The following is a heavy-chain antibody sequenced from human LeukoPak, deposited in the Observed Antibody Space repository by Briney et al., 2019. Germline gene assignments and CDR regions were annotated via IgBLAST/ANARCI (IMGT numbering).Heavy chain of an antibody. CDR1: GYTFTSYG. D-gene: IGHD5-12*01. V-gene: IGHV1-18*01. Sequence: ASVKVSCKASGYTFTSYGISWVRQAPGQGLEWMGWISAYNGNTNYAQKLQGRVTMTTDTSTSTAYMELRSLRSEDTAVYYCATAGAYSGYDVYYYYGMDVWGQGTTVTVSS. CDR2: ISAYNGNT. CDR3: ATAGAYSGYDVYYYYGMDV. J-gene: IGHJ6*02.